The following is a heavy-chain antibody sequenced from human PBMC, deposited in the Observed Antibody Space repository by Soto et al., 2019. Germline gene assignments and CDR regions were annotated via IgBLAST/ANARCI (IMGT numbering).Heavy chain of an antibody. D-gene: IGHD3-16*02. CDR3: AREEYYDYIWGSYRSHAFDI. J-gene: IGHJ3*02. CDR2: IKAGNGNT. V-gene: IGHV1-3*01. Sequence: ASVKVSCKASGYTFTSYAMHWVRQAPGQRLEWMGWIKAGNGNTKYSQKFQGRVTITRDTSASTAYMELSSLRSEDTAVYYCAREEYYDYIWGSYRSHAFDIWGQGTMVTVS. CDR1: GYTFTSYA.